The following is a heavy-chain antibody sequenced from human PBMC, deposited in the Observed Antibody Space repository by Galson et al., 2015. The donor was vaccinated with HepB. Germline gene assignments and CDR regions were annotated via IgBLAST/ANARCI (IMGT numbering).Heavy chain of an antibody. V-gene: IGHV3-74*01. D-gene: IGHD3-22*01. J-gene: IGHJ4*02. CDR3: VTYYYDSGGYSY. CDR2: INSDGSST. Sequence: LRLSCAASGLTFSRFWMHWVRQVPGKGLVWVSHINSDGSSTDYADSEKGRFTISRDNAKNTLYLQMDSLGAEDTAVYYCVTYYYDSGGYSYWGQGTLVTVAS. CDR1: GLTFSRFW.